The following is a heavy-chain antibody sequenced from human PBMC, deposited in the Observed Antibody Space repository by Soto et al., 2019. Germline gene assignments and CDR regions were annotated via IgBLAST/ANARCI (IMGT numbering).Heavy chain of an antibody. CDR1: GDSVSSNSAA. J-gene: IGHJ3*02. D-gene: IGHD2-2*01. V-gene: IGHV6-1*01. Sequence: SQTLSLTCAISGDSVSSNSAAWNWIRPSPSRGLEWLGRTYYRSKWYYDYAVSVKSRITLNPDTSKNQLSLQLNSVTPEDTAVYYCAREGAQLLQYGGVAFDIWGQGTMVTVSS. CDR3: AREGAQLLQYGGVAFDI. CDR2: TYYRSKWYY.